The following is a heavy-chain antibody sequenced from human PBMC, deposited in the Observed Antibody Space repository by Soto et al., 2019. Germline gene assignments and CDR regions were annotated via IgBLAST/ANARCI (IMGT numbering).Heavy chain of an antibody. D-gene: IGHD3-3*02. J-gene: IGHJ4*01. CDR3: ARLETSGIFYYFDS. CDR1: GYTFTSYD. V-gene: IGHV1-8*01. Sequence: ASVKVSCKASGYTFTSYDINWVRQATGQGLEWMGWMNPNSGNTGYAQKFQGRVTMTRNTSISTAYMELSSLRSEDTAVYYCARLETSGIFYYFDSWGQGTLVTVSS. CDR2: MNPNSGNT.